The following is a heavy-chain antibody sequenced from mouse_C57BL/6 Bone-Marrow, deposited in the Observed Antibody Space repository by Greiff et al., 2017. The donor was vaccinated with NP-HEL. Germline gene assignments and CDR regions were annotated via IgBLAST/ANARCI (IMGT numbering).Heavy chain of an antibody. CDR1: GYAFSSSW. Sequence: QVQLQQSGPELVKPGASVKISCKASGYAFSSSWMNWVKQRPGKGLEWIGRIYPGDGDTNYNGKFKGKATLTADKSSSTAYMQLSSLTSEDSAVYFCARRDYYGSRYYYAMDDWGQGTSVTVSS. D-gene: IGHD1-1*01. CDR3: ARRDYYGSRYYYAMDD. V-gene: IGHV1-82*01. CDR2: IYPGDGDT. J-gene: IGHJ4*01.